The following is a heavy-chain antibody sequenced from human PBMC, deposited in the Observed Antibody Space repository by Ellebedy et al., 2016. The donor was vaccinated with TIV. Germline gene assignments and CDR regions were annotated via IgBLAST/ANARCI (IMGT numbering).Heavy chain of an antibody. CDR1: GFTVSNNY. D-gene: IGHD2-2*01. J-gene: IGHJ4*02. V-gene: IGHV3-53*01. CDR3: ARFGDSSVSCYLDS. CDR2: IFSDGST. Sequence: GESLKISXVVSGFTVSNNYMTWVRQAPGKGLEWVSVIFSDGSTYYADSVKGRFSISRDNAKNSLFLQMDNLRVDDTAFYYCARFGDSSVSCYLDSWGQGALVTVSS.